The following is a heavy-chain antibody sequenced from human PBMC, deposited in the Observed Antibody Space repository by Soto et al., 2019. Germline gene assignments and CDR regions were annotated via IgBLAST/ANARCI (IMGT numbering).Heavy chain of an antibody. J-gene: IGHJ4*02. V-gene: IGHV4-59*01. CDR2: IYYSGST. CDR1: GGSISSYY. D-gene: IGHD1-26*01. CDR3: AREGRVGATSALDY. Sequence: SETLSLTCTVSGGSISSYYWSWIRQPPGKGLEWIGYIYYSGSTNYNPSLKSRVTISVDTSKNQFSLKLSSVTAADTAVYYCAREGRVGATSALDYWGQGTLVTVSS.